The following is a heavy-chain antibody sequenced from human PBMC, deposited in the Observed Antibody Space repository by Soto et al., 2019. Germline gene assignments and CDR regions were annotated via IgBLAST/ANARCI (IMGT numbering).Heavy chain of an antibody. J-gene: IGHJ4*02. CDR1: GGSISSYY. CDR2: IYYSRST. CDR3: AREIAVAPFRLRYFDY. D-gene: IGHD6-19*01. V-gene: IGHV4-59*01. Sequence: PSETLSLTCTVSGGSISSYYWSWIRQPPGKGLEWIGYIYYSRSTNYNPSLKSRVTISVDTSKNQFSLKLSSVTAADTAVYYCAREIAVAPFRLRYFDYWGQGTLVTVSS.